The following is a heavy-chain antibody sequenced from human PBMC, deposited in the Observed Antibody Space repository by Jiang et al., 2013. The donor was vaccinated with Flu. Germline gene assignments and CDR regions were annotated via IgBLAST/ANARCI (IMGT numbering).Heavy chain of an antibody. J-gene: IGHJ4*02. CDR1: GYTFTTYD. CDR2: MNPNSGHT. D-gene: IGHD3-16*01. Sequence: SCKTSGYTFTTYDINWVRQATGQGLEWMGWMNPNSGHTGYAQKFQGRVTMTRSISITTAYMDLSSLRSEDTAVYYCARGPRGSVGDYYFDYWGQGTLVTVSS. V-gene: IGHV1-8*01. CDR3: ARGPRGSVGDYYFDY.